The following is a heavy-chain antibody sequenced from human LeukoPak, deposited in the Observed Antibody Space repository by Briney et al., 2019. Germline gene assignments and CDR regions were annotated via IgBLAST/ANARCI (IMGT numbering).Heavy chain of an antibody. Sequence: PSETLSLTCTVSGGSISSYYWSWIRQPPGKGLEWIGYIYYSGSTNYNPSLKSRVTISVDTSKNQFSLKLSSVTAADTAVYYCASSPHYYGSGSYVYWGQGTLVTVSS. D-gene: IGHD3-10*01. V-gene: IGHV4-59*01. J-gene: IGHJ4*02. CDR2: IYYSGST. CDR1: GGSISSYY. CDR3: ASSPHYYGSGSYVY.